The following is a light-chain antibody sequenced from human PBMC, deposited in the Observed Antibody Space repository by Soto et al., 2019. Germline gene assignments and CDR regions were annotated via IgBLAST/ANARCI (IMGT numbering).Light chain of an antibody. CDR3: QQYHSYST. CDR2: DAS. Sequence: DIQMTQSPSTLSASVGDRVTITCRASQSMSTWLAWYQQKPGKAPKLLIYDASSLESGVPPRFSGSGSGTEFTLTISSLQPDDLATYYCQQYHSYSTFGQGTKV. V-gene: IGKV1-5*01. CDR1: QSMSTW. J-gene: IGKJ1*01.